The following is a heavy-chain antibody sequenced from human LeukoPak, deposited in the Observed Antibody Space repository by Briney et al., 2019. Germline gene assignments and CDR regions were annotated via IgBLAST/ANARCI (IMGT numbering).Heavy chain of an antibody. V-gene: IGHV3-53*01. CDR1: GLTVSRNY. D-gene: IGHD2-15*01. J-gene: IGHJ4*02. CDR2: IYTGGNT. CDR3: ARQGYCSGGTCLLFDY. Sequence: GGSLRLSCAASGLTVSRNYMSWVRQAPGKGLEWVSVIYTGGNTYYADSVKGRFTISRDNSKNTLYLQMNSLRVEDTAVYYCARQGYCSGGTCLLFDYWGQGTLVTVSS.